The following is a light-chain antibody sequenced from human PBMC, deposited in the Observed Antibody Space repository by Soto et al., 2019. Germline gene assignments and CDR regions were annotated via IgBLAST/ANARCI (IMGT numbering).Light chain of an antibody. V-gene: IGKV3-20*01. CDR2: GAS. Sequence: TQSPSTLSGSVGDRVTITCRASQTVSITYLTWYQQKPGQAPRLLIFGASKRATGIPDRFSGSGSGRDFTLTISGLEPEDFAVYYCQQYGSSPLISFGQGTRLEIK. J-gene: IGKJ5*01. CDR1: QTVSITY. CDR3: QQYGSSPLIS.